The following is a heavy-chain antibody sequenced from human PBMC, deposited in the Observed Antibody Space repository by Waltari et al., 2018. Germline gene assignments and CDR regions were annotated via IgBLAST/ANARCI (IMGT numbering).Heavy chain of an antibody. V-gene: IGHV1-69*12. J-gene: IGHJ4*02. Sequence: QVQLAQSGAEVKSPGSSVTISCTASGLSIRGYTSSWVRQAPGQGLEWMGGFIPLTGSQIYTQKFQGRLTITADGSTRTTVMELRNLKYEDTAVYFCARGYRYDSSQRFYLDHWGQGTSVTVSS. D-gene: IGHD3-16*02. CDR1: GLSIRGYT. CDR2: FIPLTGSQ. CDR3: ARGYRYDSSQRFYLDH.